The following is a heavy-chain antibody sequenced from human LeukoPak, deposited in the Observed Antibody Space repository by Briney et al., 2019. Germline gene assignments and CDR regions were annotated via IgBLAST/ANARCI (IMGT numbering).Heavy chain of an antibody. CDR2: IYTSGST. V-gene: IGHV4-4*07. CDR1: GGSISSYY. Sequence: PSETLSLTCTVSGGSISSYYWSWIRQPAGKGLEWIGRIYTSGSTNYNPSLKSRVTMSVDTSKNQFSLKLSSVTAADTAVYYCARSVREFTVTPYYYYGMDVWGQGTTVTVSS. D-gene: IGHD4-17*01. J-gene: IGHJ6*02. CDR3: ARSVREFTVTPYYYYGMDV.